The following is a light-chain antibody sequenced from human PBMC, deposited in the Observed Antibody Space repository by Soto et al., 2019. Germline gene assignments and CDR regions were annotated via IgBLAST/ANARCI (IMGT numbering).Light chain of an antibody. CDR1: PSVSSSY. Sequence: ELVLTQSPGTLSLSPGERATLSCRASPSVSSSYLAWYQQKPGQAPRLLIDGASSRATGIPDRFSGSGSGTDFTLNISRLEPEDFAVYYCQQYGSSPPTWTFGQGTKVDI. CDR3: QQYGSSPPTWT. J-gene: IGKJ1*01. V-gene: IGKV3-20*01. CDR2: GAS.